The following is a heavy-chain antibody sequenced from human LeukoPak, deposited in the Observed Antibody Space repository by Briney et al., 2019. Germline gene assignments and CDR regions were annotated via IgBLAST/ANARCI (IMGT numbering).Heavy chain of an antibody. V-gene: IGHV4-34*01. J-gene: IGHJ6*03. D-gene: IGHD5-18*01. Sequence: SETLSLTCAVYGGSFSGYYWSWIRQPPGKGLEWIGEINHSGSTNYNPSLKSRVTISVDTSKNQFSLKLSSVTAADTAVYYCASWIQLWLRGGYMDVWGKGTTVTVSS. CDR1: GGSFSGYY. CDR2: INHSGST. CDR3: ASWIQLWLRGGYMDV.